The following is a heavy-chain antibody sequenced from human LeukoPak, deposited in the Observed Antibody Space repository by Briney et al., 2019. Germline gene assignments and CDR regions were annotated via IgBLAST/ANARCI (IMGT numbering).Heavy chain of an antibody. D-gene: IGHD2-8*01. Sequence: GGSLRLSFAASGFTFDDSGMSWVRQAPGKGLEWVSGINWNGGSTGYADSVKGRFTISRDNAKNFLYLQMNSLRAEDTALYYCARAPGVRYYYYMDVWGKGTTVTVSS. J-gene: IGHJ6*03. V-gene: IGHV3-20*03. CDR3: ARAPGVRYYYYMDV. CDR1: GFTFDDSG. CDR2: INWNGGST.